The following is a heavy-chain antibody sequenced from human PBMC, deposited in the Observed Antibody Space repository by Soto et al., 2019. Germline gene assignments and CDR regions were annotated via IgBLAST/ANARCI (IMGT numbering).Heavy chain of an antibody. D-gene: IGHD6-13*01. J-gene: IGHJ3*02. CDR1: GYSFTIYC. V-gene: IGHV5-51*01. CDR3: ASLIAAAGTEDAFDI. Sequence: GESLKISCTGSGYSFTIYCIGLVLQMPGKGLEWMGIIYPGDSDTRYSPSFQGQVTISADKSISTAYLQWSSLKASDTAMYYCASLIAAAGTEDAFDIWGQGTMVTVSS. CDR2: IYPGDSDT.